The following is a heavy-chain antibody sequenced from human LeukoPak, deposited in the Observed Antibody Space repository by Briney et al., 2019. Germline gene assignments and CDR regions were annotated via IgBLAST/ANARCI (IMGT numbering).Heavy chain of an antibody. CDR3: AKAASYYYDSSGYSAVYFQH. V-gene: IGHV3-9*01. CDR2: ISWNSGSI. Sequence: GGSLRLSRAASGFTFDDYAMHWVRQAPGKGLEWVSGISWNSGSIGYADSVKGRFTISRDNAKNSLYLQMNSLRAEDTALYYCAKAASYYYDSSGYSAVYFQHWGQGTLVTVSS. CDR1: GFTFDDYA. D-gene: IGHD3-22*01. J-gene: IGHJ1*01.